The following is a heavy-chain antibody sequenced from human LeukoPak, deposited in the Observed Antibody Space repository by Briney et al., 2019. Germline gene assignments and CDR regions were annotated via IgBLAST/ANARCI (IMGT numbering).Heavy chain of an antibody. CDR3: AKDTKIEYYFDY. CDR2: ISYDGSNK. CDR1: GFTFSSYG. D-gene: IGHD2-2*01. J-gene: IGHJ4*02. Sequence: GRSLRLSCAASGFTFSSYGMHWVRQAPGKGLEWVAVISYDGSNKYYADSVKGRFTISRDNSKNTLYLQMNSLRAEDTAVYYCAKDTKIEYYFDYWGQGTLVTVSS. V-gene: IGHV3-30*18.